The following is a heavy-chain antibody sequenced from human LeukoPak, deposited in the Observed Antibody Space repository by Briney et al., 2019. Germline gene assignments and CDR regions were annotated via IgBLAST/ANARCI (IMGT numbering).Heavy chain of an antibody. V-gene: IGHV3-23*01. CDR1: GFTFSSYA. CDR3: AKDRRERYGDYVFDY. CDR2: ISGSGGST. D-gene: IGHD4-17*01. J-gene: IGHJ4*02. Sequence: PGGSLRLSCAASGFTFSSYAMSWVRQASGKGLEWVSAISGSGGSTYYADSVKGRFTISRDNSKNTLYLQMNSLRAEDTAVYYCAKDRRERYGDYVFDYWGQGTLVTVSS.